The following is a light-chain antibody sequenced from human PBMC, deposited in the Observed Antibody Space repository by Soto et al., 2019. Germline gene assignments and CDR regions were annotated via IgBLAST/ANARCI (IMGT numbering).Light chain of an antibody. CDR2: DGF. J-gene: IGKJ4*01. CDR1: QSINNW. Sequence: DIQMTQSPSTLSASVGDRVTITCRASQSINNWLAGYQQKPGKAPKLLIYDGFSLESGVPLRFSGSGFGTEFTLTIRSLQPDDSATYYCQQYKRYSLTFGGGTKVEIK. V-gene: IGKV1-5*01. CDR3: QQYKRYSLT.